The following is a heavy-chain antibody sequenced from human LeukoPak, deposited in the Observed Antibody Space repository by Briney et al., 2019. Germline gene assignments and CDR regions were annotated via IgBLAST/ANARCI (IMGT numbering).Heavy chain of an antibody. CDR3: AGTSTVVTREAFDI. J-gene: IGHJ3*02. CDR2: IYISGST. V-gene: IGHV4-61*02. CDR1: GGSISSGSYY. Sequence: SETLSLTCTVSGGSISSGSYYWTWIRQPPGKGLEWIGRIYISGSTNYNPALKSRVTISVDMSKNQLSLKLSSVTAADTAVYYCAGTSTVVTREAFDIWGQGTMVTVSS. D-gene: IGHD4-23*01.